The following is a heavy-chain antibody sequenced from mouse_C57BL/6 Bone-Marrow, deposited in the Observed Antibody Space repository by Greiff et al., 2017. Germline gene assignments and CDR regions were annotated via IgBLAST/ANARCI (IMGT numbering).Heavy chain of an antibody. Sequence: VQLQQSGAELVRPGASVKLSCTASGFNIKDDYMHWVKQRPEQGLEWIGWIDPENGDTEYASKFQGKATITADTSSNTAYLQLSSLTSEDTAVYYGTFYYYGSSYCYAMDYWGQGTSVTVSS. V-gene: IGHV14-4*01. CDR2: IDPENGDT. CDR3: TFYYYGSSYCYAMDY. CDR1: GFNIKDDY. D-gene: IGHD1-1*01. J-gene: IGHJ4*01.